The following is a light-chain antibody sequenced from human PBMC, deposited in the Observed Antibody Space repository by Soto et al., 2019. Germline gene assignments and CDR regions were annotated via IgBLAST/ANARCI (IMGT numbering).Light chain of an antibody. CDR2: GVS. V-gene: IGKV3-20*01. Sequence: ESVLTQSPGTLSLSPGEIATLSCRASQSVSSSYLAWYQQKPGQAPRLLIHGVSTMATGIPDRFGGSGSGTDFTLTISRLEPEDVAVDYGQHYVTSPYIFVKGTKLEIK. J-gene: IGKJ2*01. CDR3: QHYVTSPYI. CDR1: QSVSSSY.